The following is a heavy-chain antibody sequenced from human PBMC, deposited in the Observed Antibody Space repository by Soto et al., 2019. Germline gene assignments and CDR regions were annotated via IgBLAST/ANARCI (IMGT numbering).Heavy chain of an antibody. CDR1: GGSLTGYY. CDR2: VKDGGST. J-gene: IGHJ4*02. CDR3: ARGQEGIVATH. D-gene: IGHD5-12*01. Sequence: QEQLQQWGAGLLKPSETLSLTCTVNGGSLTGYYWSWIRQPPGKGLEWIGEVKDGGSTNYSPSLRGRVSISADTSKNHFSLRLNSVTAADTAVYFCARGQEGIVATHWDQGALVTVSS. V-gene: IGHV4-34*01.